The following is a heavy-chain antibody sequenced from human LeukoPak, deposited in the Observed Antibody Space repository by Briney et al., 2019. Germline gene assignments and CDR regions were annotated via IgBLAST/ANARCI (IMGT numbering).Heavy chain of an antibody. J-gene: IGHJ4*02. CDR1: GGSISSGGYS. D-gene: IGHD1-26*01. V-gene: IGHV4-30-2*01. CDR2: IYHSGST. Sequence: SETLSLTCAVSGGSISSGGYSWSWIRQPPGKGLEWIGYIYHSGSTYYNPSLKSRVTISVDRSKNQFSLKLSSVTAADTAAYYCARDSGRGEGYYFDYWGQGTLVTVSS. CDR3: ARDSGRGEGYYFDY.